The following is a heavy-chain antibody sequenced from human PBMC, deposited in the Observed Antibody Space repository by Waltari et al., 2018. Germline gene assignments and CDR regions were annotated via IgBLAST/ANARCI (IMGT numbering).Heavy chain of an antibody. D-gene: IGHD6-13*01. CDR1: GYSISSGYY. CDR3: ARHAGGSSWSPPPPNDY. J-gene: IGHJ4*02. CDR2: IYHSGST. V-gene: IGHV4-38-2*01. Sequence: QVQLQESGPGLVKPSETLSLTCAVSGYSISSGYYWGWIRQPPGKGLEWIGSIYHSGSTYYNPSLKSRVTISVDTSKNQFSLKLSSVTAADTAVYYCARHAGGSSWSPPPPNDYWGQGTLVTVSS.